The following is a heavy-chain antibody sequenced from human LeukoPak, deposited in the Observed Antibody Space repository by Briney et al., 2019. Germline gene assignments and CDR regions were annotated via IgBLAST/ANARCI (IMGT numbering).Heavy chain of an antibody. J-gene: IGHJ3*02. D-gene: IGHD3-22*01. Sequence: SETLSLTCTVSGGSISSSSYYWGWIRQPPGKGLEWIGSIYYSGSTNYNPSLKSRVTISVDTSKNQFSLKLSSVTAADTAVYYCARDPIVVVITGGAFDIWGQGTMVTVSS. CDR1: GGSISSSSYY. V-gene: IGHV4-39*07. CDR3: ARDPIVVVITGGAFDI. CDR2: IYYSGST.